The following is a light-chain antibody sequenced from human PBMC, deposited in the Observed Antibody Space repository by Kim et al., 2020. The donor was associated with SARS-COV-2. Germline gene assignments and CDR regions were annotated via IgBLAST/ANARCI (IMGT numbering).Light chain of an antibody. CDR2: EDN. CDR3: QAWDSSTVI. J-gene: IGLJ2*01. CDR1: KLGDKY. Sequence: ESPGQTASITCSGNKLGDKYVCWYQQKPGQSPGLVMYEDNKRPSGIPERFAGSNSGNTATLTISGTQAMDEADYYCQAWDSSTVILGGGTQLTVL. V-gene: IGLV3-1*01.